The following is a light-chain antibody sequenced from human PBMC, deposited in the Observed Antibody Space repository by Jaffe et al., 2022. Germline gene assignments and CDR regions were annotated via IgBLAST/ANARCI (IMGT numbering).Light chain of an antibody. Sequence: AVQLTQSPSSLSASAGDGVTITCRASQDILSSLAWYQQKPGKPPKVLIYDASTLETGVPSRFSGSGAGTEFTLTISSLQPEDIATYYCQQFNSYPLTFGGGTKVEIK. J-gene: IGKJ4*01. V-gene: IGKV1-13*02. CDR3: QQFNSYPLT. CDR1: QDILSS. CDR2: DAS.